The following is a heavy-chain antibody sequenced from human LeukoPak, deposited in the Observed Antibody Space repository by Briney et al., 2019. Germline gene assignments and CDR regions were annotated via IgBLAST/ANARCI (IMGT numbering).Heavy chain of an antibody. J-gene: IGHJ5*02. V-gene: IGHV4-59*01. Sequence: NTSETLSLTCTVSGGSISRYYWSWVRQPPGKGLEWVGDISYSGNNNYNPSPKSRVITTVDTSKNQFSLKLSSVTAADTAVYYCARGTGSRVWELNWFDPWGQGILVTVST. CDR1: GGSISRYY. CDR3: ARGTGSRVWELNWFDP. D-gene: IGHD3-10*01. CDR2: ISYSGNN.